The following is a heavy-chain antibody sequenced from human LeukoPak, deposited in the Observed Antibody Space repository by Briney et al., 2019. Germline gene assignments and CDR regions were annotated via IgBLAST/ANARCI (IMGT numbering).Heavy chain of an antibody. CDR1: GFTFSSYS. Sequence: PGGSLRLSCAASGFTFSSYSMNWVRQAPGKGLEWVSSISSSSSYIYYADSVKGRFTISRDNAKNSLYLQMNSLRAEDTAVYYCARSYSSSWRDAFDIWGQGTMVTVSS. CDR3: ARSYSSSWRDAFDI. CDR2: ISSSSSYI. V-gene: IGHV3-21*01. J-gene: IGHJ3*02. D-gene: IGHD6-13*01.